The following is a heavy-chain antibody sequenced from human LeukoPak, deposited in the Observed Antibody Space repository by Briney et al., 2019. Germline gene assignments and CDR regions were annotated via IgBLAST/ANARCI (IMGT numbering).Heavy chain of an antibody. D-gene: IGHD1-26*01. CDR1: GFTFSGYA. CDR2: LSATGGKT. V-gene: IGHV3-23*01. CDR3: AKGGGSYSGFDI. J-gene: IGHJ3*02. Sequence: GGSLRLSCAASGFTFSGYAMSWVRQAPGKGLEWISALSATGGKTYYADSVKGRFIISRDNSKNTLFLEVHSLRGEDTAVYYCAKGGGSYSGFDIWGHGTMVTVS.